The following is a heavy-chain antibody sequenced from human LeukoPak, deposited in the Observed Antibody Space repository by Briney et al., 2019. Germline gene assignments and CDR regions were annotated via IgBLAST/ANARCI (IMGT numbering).Heavy chain of an antibody. V-gene: IGHV3-69-1*01. CDR3: ARVPEYSSSPYTFDI. CDR1: GFNFRAYW. CDR2: ISSSSTI. J-gene: IGHJ3*02. Sequence: PGGSLRLSCTTSGFNFRAYWMDWVRQAPGKGLEWVSYISSSSTIYYADSVKGRFTISRDNAKNSLYLQMNSLRAEDTAVYYCARVPEYSSSPYTFDIWGQGTMVTVSS. D-gene: IGHD6-6*01.